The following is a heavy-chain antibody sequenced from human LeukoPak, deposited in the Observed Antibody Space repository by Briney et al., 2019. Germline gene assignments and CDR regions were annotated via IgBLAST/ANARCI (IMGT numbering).Heavy chain of an antibody. CDR1: GGPFSGYY. D-gene: IGHD5-18*01. CDR2: INHSGST. Sequence: SETLSLTCAVYGGPFSGYYWSWIRQPPGKGLEWIGEINHSGSTNYNPSLKSRVTISVDTSKNQFSLKLSSVTAADTAVYYCASAPRGYSYGYDYHYFDYWGQGTLVTVSS. V-gene: IGHV4-34*01. J-gene: IGHJ4*02. CDR3: ASAPRGYSYGYDYHYFDY.